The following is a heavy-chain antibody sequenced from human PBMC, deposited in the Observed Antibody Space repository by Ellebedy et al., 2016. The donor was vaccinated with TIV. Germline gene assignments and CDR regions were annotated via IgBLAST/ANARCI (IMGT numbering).Heavy chain of an antibody. V-gene: IGHV3-23*01. CDR3: AKGRGWGSDNSAPRYYFDD. J-gene: IGHJ4*02. CDR1: GFTFSSYA. CDR2: ISRTGSRT. Sequence: PGGSLRLSCAASGFTFSSYAMSWVRQAPGKGLEWVSTISRTGSRTDYADSVEGRFIISRDNSKKTLYLQMNSLRVEDTAVYYCAKGRGWGSDNSAPRYYFDDWGQGTLVTVSS. D-gene: IGHD3-22*01.